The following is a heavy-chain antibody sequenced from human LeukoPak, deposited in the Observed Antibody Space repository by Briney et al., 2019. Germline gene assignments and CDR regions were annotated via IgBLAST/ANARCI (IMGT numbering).Heavy chain of an antibody. CDR1: GVTFSSYA. Sequence: SVKVSCKASGVTFSSYAISWVRQAPGQGLEWMGGIIPIFGTANYAQKFQGRVTITADESTSTAYMELSSLRSEDTAVYYCARATPPYYYMDVWGKGTTVTVSS. CDR2: IIPIFGTA. V-gene: IGHV1-69*13. CDR3: ARATPPYYYMDV. J-gene: IGHJ6*03.